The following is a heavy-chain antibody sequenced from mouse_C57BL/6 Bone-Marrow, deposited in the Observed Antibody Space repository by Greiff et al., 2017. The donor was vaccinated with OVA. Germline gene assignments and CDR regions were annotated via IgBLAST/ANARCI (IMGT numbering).Heavy chain of an antibody. V-gene: IGHV5-4*01. J-gene: IGHJ3*01. Sequence: EVHLVESGGGLVKPGGSLKLSCAASGFTFSSYAMSWVRQTPEQRLEWVATISDGGSYTYYPDNVKGRFTISRDNAKNNLYLQMSHLKSEDTAMYYGARASGYYSWGFAYWGQGTLVTVSA. CDR1: GFTFSSYA. CDR2: ISDGGSYT. D-gene: IGHD1-1*01. CDR3: ARASGYYSWGFAY.